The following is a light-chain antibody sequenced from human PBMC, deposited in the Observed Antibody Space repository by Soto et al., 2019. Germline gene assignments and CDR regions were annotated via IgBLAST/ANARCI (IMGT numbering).Light chain of an antibody. CDR3: QSYASSLSGCV. V-gene: IGLV1-40*01. Sequence: QSVLTQPPSVSGAPGQRVTISCTGSSSNIGAGYDVHWYQQLPGTAPKLLIYGNSNRPSGVRDRFSGSKSGTSASLAITGLQAEDEADYYCQSYASSLSGCVFGGGTKLTVL. J-gene: IGLJ3*02. CDR1: SSNIGAGYD. CDR2: GNS.